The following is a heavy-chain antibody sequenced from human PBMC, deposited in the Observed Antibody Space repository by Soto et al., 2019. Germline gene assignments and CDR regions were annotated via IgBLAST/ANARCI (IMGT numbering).Heavy chain of an antibody. CDR3: ARGGTYYDFWSGYRTGSYYYMDV. J-gene: IGHJ6*03. CDR2: IIPILGIA. CDR1: GGTFSSYT. V-gene: IGHV1-69*02. Sequence: QVQLVQSGAEVKKPGSSVKVSCKASGGTFSSYTISWVRQAPGQGLEWMGTIIPILGIANYAQKFQGRVTITADKSTSTGYMELSSLRSEDTAIYYCARGGTYYDFWSGYRTGSYYYMDVWGKGTTVTVSS. D-gene: IGHD3-3*01.